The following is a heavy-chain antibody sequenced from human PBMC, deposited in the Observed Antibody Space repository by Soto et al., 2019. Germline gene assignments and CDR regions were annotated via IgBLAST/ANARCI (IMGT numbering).Heavy chain of an antibody. CDR2: IYYSGST. CDR3: ARSLTTMVTMDV. V-gene: IGHV4-39*01. J-gene: IGHJ6*02. CDR1: GGSISSSSYY. D-gene: IGHD4-17*01. Sequence: SETLSLTCTVSGGSISSSSYYWGWIRQPPGKGLEWIGSIYYSGSTYYNPSLKSRVTISVDTSKNQFSLKLSSVTAADTAVYYCARSLTTMVTMDVWGQGTTVTVSS.